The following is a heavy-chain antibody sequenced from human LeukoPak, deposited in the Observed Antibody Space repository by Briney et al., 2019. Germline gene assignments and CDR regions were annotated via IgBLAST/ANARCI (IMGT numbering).Heavy chain of an antibody. CDR1: GNFISRGYY. CDR2: ILNIGGP. CDR3: ARNTSAWSPLGETQSAPHCFDS. D-gene: IGHD6-19*01. V-gene: IGHV4-38-2*01. Sequence: LESLSLTCGVSGNFISRGYYWAWIRQPPGKGLEWIGSILNIGGPYYNPSFKSRVTMSIDTSKNQFSLKLSSVTAVDTAVYYCARNTSAWSPLGETQSAPHCFDSWGQGTLVTVFS. J-gene: IGHJ4*02.